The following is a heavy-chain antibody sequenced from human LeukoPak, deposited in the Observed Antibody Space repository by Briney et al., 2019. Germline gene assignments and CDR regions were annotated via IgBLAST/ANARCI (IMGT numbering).Heavy chain of an antibody. Sequence: SETLSLTCTVSGGSISTYYWSWIRQPPGKGLELIGEINHSRSTNYNPSLKSRLTISVDTSKNQFSLKLSSVTAADTAVYYCARLYSTGPFDYWGQGTLVTVSS. CDR3: ARLYSTGPFDY. CDR2: INHSRST. J-gene: IGHJ4*02. V-gene: IGHV4-34*01. D-gene: IGHD6-25*01. CDR1: GGSISTYY.